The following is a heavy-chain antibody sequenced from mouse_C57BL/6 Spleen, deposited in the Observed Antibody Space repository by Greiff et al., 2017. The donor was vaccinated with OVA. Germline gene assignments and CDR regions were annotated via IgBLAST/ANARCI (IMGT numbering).Heavy chain of an antibody. D-gene: IGHD2-4*01. CDR1: GYSFTGYY. V-gene: IGHV1-31*01. CDR2: IYPYNGVS. CDR3: AREGLRRWYFDV. J-gene: IGHJ1*03. Sequence: VQLQQSGPELVKPGASVKISCTASGYSFTGYYMHWVKQSHGNILDWIGYIYPYNGVSSYNQNFKGKATLTVDTSSSTAYMELRSLTSEDSAVYYCAREGLRRWYFDVWGTGTTVTVSS.